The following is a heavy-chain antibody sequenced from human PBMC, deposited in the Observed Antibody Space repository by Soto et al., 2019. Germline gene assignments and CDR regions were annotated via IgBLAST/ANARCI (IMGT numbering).Heavy chain of an antibody. D-gene: IGHD2-21*02. CDR1: GFTFGDYA. CDR3: TREPDVTPPDY. J-gene: IGHJ4*02. CDR2: IRSKAYGGTT. V-gene: IGHV3-49*03. Sequence: GGSLRLSCTASGFTFGDYAMSWFRQAPGKGLEWVGFIRSKAYGGTTEYAASVKGRFTISRDDSKSIAYLQMNSLKTEDTAVYYCTREPDVTPPDYWGQGTLVTVSS.